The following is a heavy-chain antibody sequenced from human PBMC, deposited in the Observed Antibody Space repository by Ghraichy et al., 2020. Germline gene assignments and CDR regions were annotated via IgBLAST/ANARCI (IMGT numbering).Heavy chain of an antibody. V-gene: IGHV3-48*03. Sequence: GESLNISCAASGFTFSSYEMNWVRQAPRKGLEWVLYISSSGSTKNYADSVKGRFTISRDNAKNSLYLQMNSLRAEDTAVYYCARELWCSSTSCSYGLDVWGRGTTVTVSS. J-gene: IGHJ6*02. CDR2: ISSSGSTK. D-gene: IGHD2-2*01. CDR3: ARELWCSSTSCSYGLDV. CDR1: GFTFSSYE.